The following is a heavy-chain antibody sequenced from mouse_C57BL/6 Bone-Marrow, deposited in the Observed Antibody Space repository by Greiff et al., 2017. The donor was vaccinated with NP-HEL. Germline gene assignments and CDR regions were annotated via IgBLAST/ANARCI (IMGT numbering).Heavy chain of an antibody. Sequence: QVQLQQPGAELVMPGASVKLSCKASGYTFTSYWMHWVKQRPGHGLEWIGEIDPSDSYTNYNQKFKGKSTLTVDKSSSTAYMQLSSLTSEDSAVYYCSLSTMVKGYWGQGTTLTVTS. D-gene: IGHD2-2*01. CDR2: IDPSDSYT. J-gene: IGHJ2*01. V-gene: IGHV1-69*01. CDR3: SLSTMVKGY. CDR1: GYTFTSYW.